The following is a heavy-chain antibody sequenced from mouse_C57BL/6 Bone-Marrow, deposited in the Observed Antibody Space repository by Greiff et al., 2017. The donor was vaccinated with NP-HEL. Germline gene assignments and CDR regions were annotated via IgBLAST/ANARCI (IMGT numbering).Heavy chain of an antibody. CDR2: IDPANGNT. CDR3: ARGDYGSSWFAY. Sequence: EVQLQQSVAELVRPGASVKLSCTASGYTFTNTYMHWVKQRPEQGLEWIGRIDPANGNTNYAPKFQGKATITADTSSNTAYLQLSSLTSEDTASYYCARGDYGSSWFAYWGQGTLVTVSA. J-gene: IGHJ3*01. D-gene: IGHD1-1*01. CDR1: GYTFTNTY. V-gene: IGHV14-3*01.